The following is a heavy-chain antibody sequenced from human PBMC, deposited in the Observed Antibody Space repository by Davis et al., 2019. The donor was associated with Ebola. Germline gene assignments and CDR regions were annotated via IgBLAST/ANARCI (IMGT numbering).Heavy chain of an antibody. Sequence: SVTVSCKASGYTFTSYDINWVRQAPGQGLEWMGGIIPIFGTTNYAQKFQGRVTIIADESTRTAYMELSSLRTEDTAVYYCAGMHGFGEGWPGYWGQGTLLTVSS. V-gene: IGHV1-69*13. J-gene: IGHJ4*02. CDR3: AGMHGFGEGWPGY. CDR2: IIPIFGTT. CDR1: GYTFTSYD. D-gene: IGHD3-10*01.